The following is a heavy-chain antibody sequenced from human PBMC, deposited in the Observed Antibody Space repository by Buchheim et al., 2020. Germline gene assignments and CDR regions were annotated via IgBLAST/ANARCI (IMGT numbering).Heavy chain of an antibody. CDR1: GGTFSSYT. J-gene: IGHJ4*02. V-gene: IGHV1-69*08. Sequence: QVQLVQSGAEVKKPGSSVKVSCKASGGTFSSYTINWVRQAPGQGLEWMGRIIPFLGIANYAQKFQGRVPITADKSTSTAYMELSSLRSEDTAVYYCAREGQQLSMGGFDYWGQGTL. CDR3: AREGQQLSMGGFDY. D-gene: IGHD6-13*01. CDR2: IIPFLGIA.